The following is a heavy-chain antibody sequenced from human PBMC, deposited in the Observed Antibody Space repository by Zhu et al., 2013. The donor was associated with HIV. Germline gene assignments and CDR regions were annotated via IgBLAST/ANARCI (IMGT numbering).Heavy chain of an antibody. Sequence: QVQLVQSGAEVKEPGASVRVSCKASGYIFVSYGISWVRQAPGQGLEWMGWISAYNGNTKYAQKLQDRVTMTTDTSASTVYMELRSLRSDDTAVYYCARADSSSSFNYWAREPWSSSPQ. V-gene: IGHV1-18*01. CDR2: ISAYNGNT. D-gene: IGHD6-13*01. CDR3: ARADSSSSFNY. J-gene: IGHJ4*02. CDR1: GYIFVSYG.